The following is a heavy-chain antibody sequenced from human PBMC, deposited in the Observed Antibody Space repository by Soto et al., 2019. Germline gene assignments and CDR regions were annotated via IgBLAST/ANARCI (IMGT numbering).Heavy chain of an antibody. CDR2: IYYSGST. CDR1: GGSISSYY. J-gene: IGHJ5*02. V-gene: IGHV4-59*01. D-gene: IGHD3-10*01. Sequence: QVQLQESGPGLVKPSETLSLTCTVSGGSISSYYWSWIRQPPGKGLEWIGYIYYSGSTNYNPSLKSRATISVDTSKNQFSLKLSSVPAADTAVYYCASSMVRGAPNWFDPWGQGTLVTVSS. CDR3: ASSMVRGAPNWFDP.